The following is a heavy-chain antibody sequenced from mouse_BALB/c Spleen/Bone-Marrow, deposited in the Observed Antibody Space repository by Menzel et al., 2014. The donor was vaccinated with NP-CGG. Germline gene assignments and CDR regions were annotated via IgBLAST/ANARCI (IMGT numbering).Heavy chain of an antibody. CDR3: ARWLPLAY. D-gene: IGHD2-2*01. CDR1: GFNIKDTN. CDR2: IDPANGNT. Sequence: VQLQQSGAELVKPGASVKLSCTASGFNIKDTNMHWVKQRPEQGLEWIGRIDPANGNTKYDPKFQGKATITADTSSNTAYLQLSSLTSEDTAVYYCARWLPLAYWGQGTLVTVSA. J-gene: IGHJ3*01. V-gene: IGHV14-3*02.